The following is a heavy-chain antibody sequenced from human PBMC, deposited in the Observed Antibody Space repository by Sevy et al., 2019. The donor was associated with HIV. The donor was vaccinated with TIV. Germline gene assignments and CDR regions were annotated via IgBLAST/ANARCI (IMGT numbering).Heavy chain of an antibody. D-gene: IGHD3-22*01. J-gene: IGHJ4*02. Sequence: GGSLRLSCAASGFTFSSYAMSWVRQAPGKGLEWVSGISRSGGSTYYADSVKGRFTISRDNSKNTLYLQMNSLGAEDTAVYYCAKLGDYYDSSGHFDYWGQGTLVTVSS. CDR2: ISRSGGST. CDR3: AKLGDYYDSSGHFDY. CDR1: GFTFSSYA. V-gene: IGHV3-23*01.